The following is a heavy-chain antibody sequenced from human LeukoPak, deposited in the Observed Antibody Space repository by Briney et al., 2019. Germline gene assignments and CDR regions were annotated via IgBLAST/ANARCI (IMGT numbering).Heavy chain of an antibody. D-gene: IGHD4-23*01. CDR2: IYYSGST. J-gene: IGHJ3*02. CDR1: GGSISSYY. V-gene: IGHV4-59*08. CDR3: ARPRGKGAFDI. Sequence: SETLSLTCTVSGGSISSYYWNWIRQPPGKGLEWIGYIYYSGSTNYNPSLKSRVTISVDTSKNQFSLNLSSVTAADTAVYYCARPRGKGAFDIWGQGTMVTVSS.